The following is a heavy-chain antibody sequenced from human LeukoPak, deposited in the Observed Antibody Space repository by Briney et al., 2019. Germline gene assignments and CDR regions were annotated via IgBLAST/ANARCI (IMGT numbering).Heavy chain of an antibody. D-gene: IGHD2-8*01. Sequence: ASVKVSCKASGYNFISYYMHWVRRAPGQGLEWMGIINPCGGSTSYAQKFQDRVTMTRDTSTSTVYMELSSLKSEDTAVYYCAREDVVLVDAVRYYYYGMDVWGQGTTVTVS. V-gene: IGHV1-46*01. CDR2: INPCGGST. CDR3: AREDVVLVDAVRYYYYGMDV. J-gene: IGHJ6*02. CDR1: GYNFISYY.